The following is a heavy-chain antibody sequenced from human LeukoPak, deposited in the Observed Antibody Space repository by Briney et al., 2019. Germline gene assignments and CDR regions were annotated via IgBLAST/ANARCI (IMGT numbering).Heavy chain of an antibody. Sequence: GGSLRLSCAASGFTFSSYWMHWVRQAPGKGLVWVSRINSDGSSTSYADPVKGRFTISRDNAKNTLYLQMNSLRAEDTAVYYCARVSPNTVTTLQYFDYWGQGTLVTVSS. CDR2: INSDGSST. V-gene: IGHV3-74*01. CDR1: GFTFSSYW. CDR3: ARVSPNTVTTLQYFDY. D-gene: IGHD4-17*01. J-gene: IGHJ4*02.